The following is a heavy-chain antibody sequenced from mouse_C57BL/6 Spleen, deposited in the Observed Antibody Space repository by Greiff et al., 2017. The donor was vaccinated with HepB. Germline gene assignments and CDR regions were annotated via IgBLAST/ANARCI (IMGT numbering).Heavy chain of an antibody. J-gene: IGHJ2*01. Sequence: MKQSGAEGEKPGESVKLSCKASGENFTSYWRHWVKQRPGQGLEWIGYINPSSGYTKYNQKFKDKATLTADKSSSTAYMQLSSLTYEDSAVYYCARSEDYDYWGQGTTLTVSS. D-gene: IGHD2-4*01. CDR1: GENFTSYW. V-gene: IGHV1-7*01. CDR3: ARSEDYDY. CDR2: INPSSGYT.